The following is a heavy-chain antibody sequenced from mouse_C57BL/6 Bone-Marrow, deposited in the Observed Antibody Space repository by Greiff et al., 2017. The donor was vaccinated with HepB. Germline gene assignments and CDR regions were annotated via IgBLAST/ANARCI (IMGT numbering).Heavy chain of an antibody. V-gene: IGHV3-6*01. J-gene: IGHJ1*02. CDR3: ARAGTVVATNWYFDV. CDR2: ISYDGSN. CDR1: GYSITSGYY. D-gene: IGHD1-1*01. Sequence: EVKLMESGPGLVKPSQSLSLTCSVTGYSITSGYYWNWIRQFPGNKLEWMGYISYDGSNNYNPSLKNRISITRDTSKNQFFLKLNSVTTEDTATYYCARAGTVVATNWYFDVWGTGTTVTVSS.